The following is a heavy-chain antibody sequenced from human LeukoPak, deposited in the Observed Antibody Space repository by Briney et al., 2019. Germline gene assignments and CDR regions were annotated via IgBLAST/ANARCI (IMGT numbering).Heavy chain of an antibody. V-gene: IGHV4-4*07. D-gene: IGHD1-26*01. CDR2: SYTTGRT. J-gene: IGHJ4*02. Sequence: SETLSLTCTVSGGSIGSYYWSWVRQPAGKGLEWIGRSYTTGRTIYNPSLKSRVTMSLDTSKNQPSLNLSSVTAADTAVYYCARSGGSGFQLDSWGQGTLVTVSS. CDR1: GGSIGSYY. CDR3: ARSGGSGFQLDS.